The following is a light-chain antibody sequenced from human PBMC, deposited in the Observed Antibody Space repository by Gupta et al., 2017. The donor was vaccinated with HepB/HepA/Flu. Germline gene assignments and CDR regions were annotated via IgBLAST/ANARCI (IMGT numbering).Light chain of an antibody. CDR2: DAS. J-gene: IGKJ2*01. CDR1: QSIRYY. CDR3: QQRSDWPRT. V-gene: IGKV3-11*01. Sequence: EIVLTQSTATLSLYTGERATLSCRASQSIRYYVAWYQQKPGQAPSLLIYDASRRATGIPARFSGSWSGTDFTLIINSLEPEDFAVYYCQQRSDWPRTFGQGTKMEI.